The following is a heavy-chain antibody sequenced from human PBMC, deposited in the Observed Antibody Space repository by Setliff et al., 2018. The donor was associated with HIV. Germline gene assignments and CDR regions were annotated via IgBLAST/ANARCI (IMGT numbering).Heavy chain of an antibody. CDR1: GYTFTTYA. D-gene: IGHD6-19*01. Sequence: ASVKVSCKASGYTFTTYAIHWVRQAPGQRLEWMGWINAGNGNTKYSQKFQGRVTTTRDTSASTAYMELSSLRSEDTAVYYCGRIYSSGWNYYYYYMDVWGKGTTVTVSS. V-gene: IGHV1-3*01. J-gene: IGHJ6*03. CDR2: INAGNGNT. CDR3: GRIYSSGWNYYYYYMDV.